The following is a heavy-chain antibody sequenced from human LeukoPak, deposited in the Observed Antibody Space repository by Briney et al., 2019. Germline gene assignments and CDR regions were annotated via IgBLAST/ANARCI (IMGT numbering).Heavy chain of an antibody. J-gene: IGHJ6*04. Sequence: GGSLRLSCAASGFTFSSYAMSWVRQAPGKGLEWVSTISGSGGSTYYADSVKGRFTISRDNSKNTLYLQMNSLRAEDTAVYYCAKQETIVVVPAAFYVWGKGTTVTVSS. CDR2: ISGSGGST. V-gene: IGHV3-23*01. CDR1: GFTFSSYA. D-gene: IGHD2-2*01. CDR3: AKQETIVVVPAAFYV.